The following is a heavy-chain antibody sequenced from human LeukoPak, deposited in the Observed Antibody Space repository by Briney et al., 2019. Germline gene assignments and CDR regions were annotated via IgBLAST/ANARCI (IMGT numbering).Heavy chain of an antibody. CDR2: ISAYNGNT. CDR1: GYTFTSYG. J-gene: IGHJ5*02. V-gene: IGHV1-18*01. Sequence: ASVTVSCTASGYTFTSYGISWVRQAPGQGLEWMGWISAYNGNTNYAQKLQGRVTMTTDTSTSTAYMELRSLRSDDTAVYYCARADCSSTSCRTNWFDPWGQGTLVTVSS. D-gene: IGHD2-2*01. CDR3: ARADCSSTSCRTNWFDP.